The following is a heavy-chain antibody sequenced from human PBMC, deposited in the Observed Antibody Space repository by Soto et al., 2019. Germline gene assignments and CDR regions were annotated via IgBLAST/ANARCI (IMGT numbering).Heavy chain of an antibody. J-gene: IGHJ4*02. Sequence: ASVKVSCKASVYTFTRYYVHWVRQAPGQGLEWMGMINPSGGSTSYAQKFQGRVTMTRDTSTSTVYMEVSSLRSEDTAVFYCARAYSAYDYVDYWGQGTLVTVSS. CDR2: INPSGGST. CDR3: ARAYSAYDYVDY. V-gene: IGHV1-46*01. CDR1: VYTFTRYY. D-gene: IGHD5-12*01.